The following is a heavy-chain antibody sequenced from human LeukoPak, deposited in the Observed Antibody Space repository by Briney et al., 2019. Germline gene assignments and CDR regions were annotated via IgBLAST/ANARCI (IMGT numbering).Heavy chain of an antibody. CDR2: IRYDGSNK. CDR1: GFTFSSYG. D-gene: IGHD3-22*01. V-gene: IGHV3-33*01. J-gene: IGHJ4*02. CDR3: ARDTPHDSSGYYY. Sequence: GRSLRLSCAASGFTFSSYGMHWVRQAPGKGLEWVAVIRYDGSNKYYADSVKGRFTISRDNSKNTLYLQMNSLRAEDTAVYYCARDTPHDSSGYYYFGQGTLVTVSS.